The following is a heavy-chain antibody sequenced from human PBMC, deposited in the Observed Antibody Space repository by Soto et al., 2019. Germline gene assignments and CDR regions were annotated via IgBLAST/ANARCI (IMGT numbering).Heavy chain of an antibody. J-gene: IGHJ3*02. D-gene: IGHD6-19*01. CDR3: AREGGSGWRDDAFDI. CDR2: IYSGGST. Sequence: EVQLVESGGGLVQPGGSLRLSCAASGFTVSSNYMSWVRQAPGKGLEWVSVIYSGGSTYYADSVKGRFTISRHNSKNTLYLQMNRLRAEDTAVYYCAREGGSGWRDDAFDIWGQGTMVTGSS. V-gene: IGHV3-53*04. CDR1: GFTVSSNY.